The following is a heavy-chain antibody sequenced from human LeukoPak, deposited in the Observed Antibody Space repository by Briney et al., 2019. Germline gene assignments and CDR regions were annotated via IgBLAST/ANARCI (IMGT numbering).Heavy chain of an antibody. Sequence: GGSLRLSCAASGFTFSSYAMSWVRQAPGKGLECISGFSGSGGSTYYADSVKGRFTISRDNAKNSLYLQMNSLRAEDTAVYYCVSSVVAAPDAFDIWGQGTMVTVSS. CDR3: VSSVVAAPDAFDI. CDR1: GFTFSSYA. V-gene: IGHV3-23*01. D-gene: IGHD2-15*01. J-gene: IGHJ3*02. CDR2: FSGSGGST.